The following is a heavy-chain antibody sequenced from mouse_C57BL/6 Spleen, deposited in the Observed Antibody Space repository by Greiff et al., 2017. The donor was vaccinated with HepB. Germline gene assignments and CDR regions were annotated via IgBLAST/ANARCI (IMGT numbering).Heavy chain of an antibody. CDR3: AREGELLGAMDY. CDR1: GYSFTSYY. D-gene: IGHD2-1*01. V-gene: IGHV1-66*01. J-gene: IGHJ4*01. CDR2: IYPGSGNT. Sequence: VQLQQSGPELVKPGASVKISCKASGYSFTSYYIHWVKQRPGQGLEWIGWIYPGSGNTKYNEKFKGKATLTADTSSSTAYLQLSSLTSEDSAVYYCAREGELLGAMDYWGQGTSVTVAS.